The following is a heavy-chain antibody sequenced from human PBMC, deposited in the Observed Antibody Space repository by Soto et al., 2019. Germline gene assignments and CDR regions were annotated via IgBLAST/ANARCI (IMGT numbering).Heavy chain of an antibody. V-gene: IGHV1-69*04. J-gene: IGHJ5*02. CDR3: ARDPGRSPGFDP. CDR2: IIPILGIA. Sequence: ASVKVSCKASGGTFSSYTISWVRQAPGQGLEWMGRIIPILGIANYAQKFQGRVTITADKSTSTAYMELSSLRSEDTAVYYCARDPGRSPGFDPWGQGTLVTVSS. D-gene: IGHD3-10*01. CDR1: GGTFSSYT.